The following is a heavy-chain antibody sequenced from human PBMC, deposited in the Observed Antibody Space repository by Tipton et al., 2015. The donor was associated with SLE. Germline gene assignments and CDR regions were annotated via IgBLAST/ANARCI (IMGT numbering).Heavy chain of an antibody. J-gene: IGHJ3*02. D-gene: IGHD2-15*01. V-gene: IGHV3-21*01. CDR1: EFTFSTYS. CDR2: ISNSSNYV. Sequence: SLRLSCAASEFTFSTYSMNWVRQAPGKGLEWVSSISNSSNYVSYADSVTGRFSISRDNAKNSLFLQMDSLRAEDTAMYFCAAQTPTAAAFDIWGQGTMVTVSS. CDR3: AAQTPTAAAFDI.